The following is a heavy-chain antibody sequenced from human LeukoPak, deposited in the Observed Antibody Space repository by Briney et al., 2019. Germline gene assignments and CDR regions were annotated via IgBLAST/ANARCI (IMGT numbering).Heavy chain of an antibody. CDR2: IYHSGIT. V-gene: IGHV4-38-2*02. J-gene: IGHJ5*02. CDR3: AREGDSSSVGWFDP. CDR1: GYSISSGYY. Sequence: PSETLSLTCAVSGYSISSGYYWGWIRQPPGKGLEWIGGIYHSGITYYNPSLKSRVTISVDTSKNQFSLKLSSVTAADPAVYYCAREGDSSSVGWFDPWGQGTLVTVSS. D-gene: IGHD6-13*01.